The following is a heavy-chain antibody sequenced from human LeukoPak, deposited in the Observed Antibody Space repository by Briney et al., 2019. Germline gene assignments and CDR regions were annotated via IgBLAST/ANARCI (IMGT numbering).Heavy chain of an antibody. Sequence: SETLSLTCTVSGYSISSGYYWGWIRQPPGKGLEWIGSIYHSGSTYYNPSLKSRVTMSVDTSKNQFSLKLSTVTAADTAVYYCARVVTDSSGPTIYYYYYMNVWGKGTTVTVSS. CDR3: ARVVTDSSGPTIYYYYYMNV. D-gene: IGHD3-22*01. V-gene: IGHV4-38-2*02. CDR1: GYSISSGYY. J-gene: IGHJ6*03. CDR2: IYHSGST.